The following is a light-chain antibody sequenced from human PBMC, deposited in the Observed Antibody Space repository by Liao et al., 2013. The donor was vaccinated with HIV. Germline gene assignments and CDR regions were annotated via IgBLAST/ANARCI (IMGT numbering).Light chain of an antibody. Sequence: SYELTQAPSVSVSPGQTARITCSGDKLGDKYVSWYQQRPGRSPVLVVYQDIKRPSGIPERFSGSHSGSTATLTISETQAMDEADYFCQACDSSTSTVFGTGTKVTRP. CDR1: KLGDKY. V-gene: IGLV3-1*01. CDR3: QACDSSTSTV. J-gene: IGLJ1*01. CDR2: QDI.